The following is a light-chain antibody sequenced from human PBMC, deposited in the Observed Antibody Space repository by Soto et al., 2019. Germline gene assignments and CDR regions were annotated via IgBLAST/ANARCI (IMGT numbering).Light chain of an antibody. J-gene: IGKJ4*01. CDR3: QQYNNWPRAT. CDR1: QSVHSN. Sequence: ELVMTQSPATLSLSPGETATLSCRASQSVHSNLAWFQQHPGQAPRLXXYGASSRATGIPVRFSGIVSGTEFNLTISSLQSEDFGSYYGQQYNNWPRATFGGGTKVDIK. V-gene: IGKV3-15*01. CDR2: GAS.